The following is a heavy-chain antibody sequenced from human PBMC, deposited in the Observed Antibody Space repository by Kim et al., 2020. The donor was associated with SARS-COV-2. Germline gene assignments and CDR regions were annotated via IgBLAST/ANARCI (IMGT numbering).Heavy chain of an antibody. CDR2: ITTASRTT. D-gene: IGHD3-22*01. CDR1: GFTFSDYN. V-gene: IGHV3-48*02. Sequence: GGSLRLSCAASGFTFSDYNMSWVRQAPGKGLEWISYITTASRTTYYADSVKGRFTISRDKAKNSLYLQMGSLRDEDTAVYYCARSRYDTSGDSLDYFDSWGQGTLVTVSS. CDR3: ARSRYDTSGDSLDYFDS. J-gene: IGHJ4*02.